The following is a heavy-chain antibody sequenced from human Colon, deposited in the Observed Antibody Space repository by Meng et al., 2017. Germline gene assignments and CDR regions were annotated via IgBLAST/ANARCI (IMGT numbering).Heavy chain of an antibody. CDR2: MSGRDGST. CDR3: VNGNYYDGSGQVEKALDI. CDR1: GFTFSKHT. J-gene: IGHJ3*02. D-gene: IGHD3-22*01. V-gene: IGHV3-23*01. Sequence: GGSLRLSCAASGFTFSKHTMTWVRQAPGKGLEWVSTMSGRDGSTYYADSVKGRFTISRDNSKNTLYLQMNSLRAEDTALYYCVNGNYYDGSGQVEKALDIWGQGTMVTVSS.